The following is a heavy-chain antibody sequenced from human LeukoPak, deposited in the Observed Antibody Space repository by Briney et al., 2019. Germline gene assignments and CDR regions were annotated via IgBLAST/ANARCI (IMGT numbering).Heavy chain of an antibody. Sequence: GGSLRLSCSVSGFSFGDYAMSWARQAPGKGLEWVGFSRSQAYGGTTEYAASVRGRCTISRDYSKSVAFLELNSLKTEDTAVYYCARSALYYDSRGYHYYLDAWGQGTLVTVSS. CDR1: GFSFGDYA. CDR3: ARSALYYDSRGYHYYLDA. J-gene: IGHJ4*02. CDR2: SRSQAYGGTT. V-gene: IGHV3-49*04. D-gene: IGHD3-22*01.